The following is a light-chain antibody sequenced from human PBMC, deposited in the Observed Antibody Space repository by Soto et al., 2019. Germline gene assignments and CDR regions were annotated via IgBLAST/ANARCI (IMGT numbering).Light chain of an antibody. CDR2: DAS. J-gene: IGKJ1*01. V-gene: IGKV3-11*01. Sequence: EIVLTQSPATLSLSPGERATLSCRASQGVSSYLAWYQQKPGQAPRLLIFDASNRATGIPARFSGSGSGTDFALTISSLEPEDFAVYYCQQRSNWPPTFGQGNKVEIK. CDR3: QQRSNWPPT. CDR1: QGVSSY.